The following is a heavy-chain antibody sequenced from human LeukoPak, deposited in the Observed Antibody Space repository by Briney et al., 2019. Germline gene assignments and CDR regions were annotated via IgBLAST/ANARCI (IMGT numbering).Heavy chain of an antibody. CDR2: ISYDGSNK. D-gene: IGHD1-26*01. CDR1: GFTFSNYA. CDR3: ARERALYSGSYRWVVGY. J-gene: IGHJ4*02. V-gene: IGHV3-30*04. Sequence: PGGSLRLSCAASGFTFSNYALHWVRQAPGKGLEWVAVISYDGSNKFYADSVRGRFTISRDNSKNTLFLQMNSLRSDDTAVYYCARERALYSGSYRWVVGYWGQGTLVTVSS.